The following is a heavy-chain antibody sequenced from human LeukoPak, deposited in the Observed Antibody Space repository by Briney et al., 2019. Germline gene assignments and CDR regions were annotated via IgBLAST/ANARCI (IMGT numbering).Heavy chain of an antibody. Sequence: PSETLSLTCSVSGGSISSGDHYWTWIRQPPGGGLEWMGFITLYSDTSSYNPSLKSRLMISIDTSKSQFSLTLTSVTAADTAVYFCASGFGYDFADYWGQGILVTVSS. CDR1: GGSISSGDHY. J-gene: IGHJ4*02. D-gene: IGHD2-2*01. CDR2: ITLYSDTS. V-gene: IGHV4-30-4*01. CDR3: ASGFGYDFADY.